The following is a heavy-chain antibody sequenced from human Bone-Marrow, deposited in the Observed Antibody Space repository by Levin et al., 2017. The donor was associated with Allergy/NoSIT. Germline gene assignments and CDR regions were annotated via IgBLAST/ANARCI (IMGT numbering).Heavy chain of an antibody. D-gene: IGHD2-2*01. CDR1: GYSISSGYY. Sequence: SETLSLTCAVSGYSISSGYYWGWIRQPPGKGLEWIGSIYHSGSTYYNPSLKSRVTISVDTSKNQFSLKLSSVTAADTAVYYCARDPATLGYCSSTSCQGAHGMDVWGQGTTVTVSS. V-gene: IGHV4-38-2*02. CDR3: ARDPATLGYCSSTSCQGAHGMDV. J-gene: IGHJ6*02. CDR2: IYHSGST.